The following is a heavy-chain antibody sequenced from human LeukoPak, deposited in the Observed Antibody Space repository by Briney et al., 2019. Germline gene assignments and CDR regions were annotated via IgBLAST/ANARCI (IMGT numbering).Heavy chain of an antibody. Sequence: GGSLRLSCAASGFTFSSYAMRWVPQAPGKGLEWVSYISSSASTIYYADSVKGRFTISRDNATNSLYLQMNSLRAEDTAVFYCARVLCSSTNCYYAFDIWGQGTMVTVSS. CDR1: GFTFSSYA. D-gene: IGHD2-2*01. V-gene: IGHV3-48*04. J-gene: IGHJ3*02. CDR2: ISSSASTI. CDR3: ARVLCSSTNCYYAFDI.